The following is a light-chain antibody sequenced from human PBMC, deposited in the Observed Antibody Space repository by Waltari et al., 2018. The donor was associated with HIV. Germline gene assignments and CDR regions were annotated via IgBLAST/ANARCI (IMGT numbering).Light chain of an antibody. CDR3: CSYAGSSTLI. Sequence: QSALTQPASVSGSPGQSIPISCTGTSSDVGSYNLVSWYQQNPDKAPKLMIYEVSKRPSGVSNRFSGSKSGNTASLTISGLQAEDEAAYYYCSYAGSSTLIFGGGTKLTVL. CDR2: EVS. V-gene: IGLV2-23*02. CDR1: SSDVGSYNL. J-gene: IGLJ2*01.